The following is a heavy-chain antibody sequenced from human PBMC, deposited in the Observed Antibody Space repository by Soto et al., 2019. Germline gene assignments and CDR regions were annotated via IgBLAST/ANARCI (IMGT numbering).Heavy chain of an antibody. J-gene: IGHJ5*02. CDR3: ARQGWGSCSSTSCYDGLDWFDP. Sequence: QLQLQESGPGLVKPSETLSLTCTVSGGSISSSSYYWGWIRQPPGKGLEWIGSIYYSGSTYYNPSLKSRVTISVDTSKNQFSLKLSAVTAADTAVYYCARQGWGSCSSTSCYDGLDWFDPWGQGTLVTVSS. CDR1: GGSISSSSYY. D-gene: IGHD2-2*01. V-gene: IGHV4-39*01. CDR2: IYYSGST.